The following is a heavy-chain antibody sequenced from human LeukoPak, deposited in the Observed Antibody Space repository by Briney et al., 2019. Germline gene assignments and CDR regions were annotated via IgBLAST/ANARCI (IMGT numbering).Heavy chain of an antibody. D-gene: IGHD3-22*01. Sequence: GGSLRLSCAASGFTFSSYAMHWVRQAPGKGLEWVAVISYDGSNKYYADSVKGRFTISRDNSKNTLYLQMNSLRAEDTAVYYCARDHPAYYYDSSGGVGAFDIWGQGTMVTVSS. J-gene: IGHJ3*02. CDR2: ISYDGSNK. CDR1: GFTFSSYA. V-gene: IGHV3-30*04. CDR3: ARDHPAYYYDSSGGVGAFDI.